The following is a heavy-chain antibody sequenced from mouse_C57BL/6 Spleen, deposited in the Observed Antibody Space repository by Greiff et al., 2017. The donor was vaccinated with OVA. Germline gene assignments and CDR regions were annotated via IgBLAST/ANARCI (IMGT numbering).Heavy chain of an antibody. D-gene: IGHD2-12*01. CDR3: TRDPYYSSYAMDY. V-gene: IGHV5-9-1*02. CDR2: ISSGGDYI. J-gene: IGHJ4*01. Sequence: EVKLVESGEGLVKPGGSLKLSCAASGFTFSSYAMSWVRQTPEKRLEGVAYISSGGDYIYYADTVKGRFTISSDNARNTLYLQMSSLKSEYTAMYYCTRDPYYSSYAMDYWGQGTSVTVSS. CDR1: GFTFSSYA.